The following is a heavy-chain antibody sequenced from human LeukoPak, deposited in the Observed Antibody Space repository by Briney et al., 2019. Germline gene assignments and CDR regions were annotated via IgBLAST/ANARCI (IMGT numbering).Heavy chain of an antibody. J-gene: IGHJ4*02. CDR3: ARSEALYDILTGYRFDY. CDR2: ISYDGSNK. CDR1: GFTCSSYA. V-gene: IGHV3-30*04. Sequence: GRSLRLSCAASGFTCSSYAMHWVRQAPGKGLEWVAVISYDGSNKYYADSVKGRFTISRDNSKNTLYLQMNSLRAEDTAVYYCARSEALYDILTGYRFDYWGQGTLVTVSS. D-gene: IGHD3-9*01.